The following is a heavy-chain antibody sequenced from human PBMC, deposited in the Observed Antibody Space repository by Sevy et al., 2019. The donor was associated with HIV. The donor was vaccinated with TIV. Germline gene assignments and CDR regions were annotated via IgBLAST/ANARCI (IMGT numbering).Heavy chain of an antibody. CDR3: ARDSQYCSGGSCYFSIDYYGMDV. V-gene: IGHV1-69*13. CDR2: IIPIFGTA. D-gene: IGHD2-15*01. CDR1: GGTFSSYA. Sequence: ASVKVSCKASGGTFSSYAISWVRQAPGQGLEWMGGIIPIFGTANYAQKFQGRVTITADESTSTAYMELSSLRSEDTAVYYCARDSQYCSGGSCYFSIDYYGMDVWGQGTTVTVSS. J-gene: IGHJ6*02.